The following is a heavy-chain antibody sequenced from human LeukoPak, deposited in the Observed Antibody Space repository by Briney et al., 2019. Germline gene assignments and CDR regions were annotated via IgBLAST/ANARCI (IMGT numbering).Heavy chain of an antibody. CDR1: GLIFRTYS. J-gene: IGHJ4*02. CDR3: ARGYYDTLTGPDY. CDR2: ISSSSSYI. Sequence: GGSLRLSCAASGLIFRTYSMNRVRQAPGKGLEWVSSISSSSSYIYYADSVKGRVTISRDNAKNSLYLQMSSLRAEDTAVYYCARGYYDTLTGPDYWGQGTLVTVSS. V-gene: IGHV3-21*01. D-gene: IGHD3-9*01.